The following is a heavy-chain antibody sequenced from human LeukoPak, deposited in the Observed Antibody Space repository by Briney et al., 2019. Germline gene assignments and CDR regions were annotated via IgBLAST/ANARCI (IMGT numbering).Heavy chain of an antibody. J-gene: IGHJ3*02. CDR2: LKRKADGGTT. CDR3: TTNDAFDI. CDR1: GFTFSNAW. V-gene: IGHV3-15*01. Sequence: PGGSLRLSCAASGFTFSNAWMNWVRQAPAKGLDWVGRLKRKADGGTTDYAAPVKGRFTISRDDSKNTLYLQMNSLKTEDTAVYYCTTNDAFDIWGQRTMGTGSS.